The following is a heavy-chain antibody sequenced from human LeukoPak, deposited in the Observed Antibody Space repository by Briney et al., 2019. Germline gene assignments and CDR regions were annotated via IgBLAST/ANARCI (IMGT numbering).Heavy chain of an antibody. Sequence: ASVKVSCKASGYTFTSYGISWVRQAPGQGLEWMGWISAYNGNTSYAQKLQGRVTMTTDTSTSTAYMELRSLRSDDTAVYYCARGGYYDILTGYYKQGFDPWGQGTLVTVSS. CDR1: GYTFTSYG. CDR3: ARGGYYDILTGYYKQGFDP. D-gene: IGHD3-9*01. J-gene: IGHJ5*02. CDR2: ISAYNGNT. V-gene: IGHV1-18*01.